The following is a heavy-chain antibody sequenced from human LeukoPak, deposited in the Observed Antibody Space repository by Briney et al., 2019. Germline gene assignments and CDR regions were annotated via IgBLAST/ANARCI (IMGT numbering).Heavy chain of an antibody. CDR3: ARTPRGGYCSSTSCRHFDY. J-gene: IGHJ4*02. D-gene: IGHD2-2*01. V-gene: IGHV1-2*02. Sequence: ASVKGSCKASGYTFTGYYMHWVRQAPGQGLELMGWINPNSGGTNYAQKFQGRVTMTRDTSISTAYMELSRLRSDDTAVYYCARTPRGGYCSSTSCRHFDYWGQGTLVTVSS. CDR2: INPNSGGT. CDR1: GYTFTGYY.